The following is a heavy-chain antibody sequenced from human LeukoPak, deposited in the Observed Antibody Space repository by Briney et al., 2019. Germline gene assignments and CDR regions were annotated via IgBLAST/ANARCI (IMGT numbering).Heavy chain of an antibody. V-gene: IGHV3-7*01. J-gene: IGHJ4*02. D-gene: IGHD3-22*01. CDR2: IKQDGSEK. CDR3: ARYYYDSSGYHPYYFDY. Sequence: GGSLRLSCAASGFTFSSYWMSWVRQAPGKGLEWVANIKQDGSEKYYVDSVKGRFTISRDNAKNSLYLQMNSLRAEDTAVYYCARYYYDSSGYHPYYFDYWGQGTLVTVSS. CDR1: GFTFSSYW.